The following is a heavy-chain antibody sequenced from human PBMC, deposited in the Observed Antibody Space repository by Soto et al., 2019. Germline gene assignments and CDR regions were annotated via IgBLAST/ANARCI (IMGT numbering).Heavy chain of an antibody. J-gene: IGHJ5*02. Sequence: QMQLVQSGPEVKKPGTSVKLSCKASGMTYSYTTVQWVRQTRGQRLEWIGWVVVANGNANYAQKFEERVTMTWDLSTRTAYMELSSRTSDDTAVYFCAADQWAWGQGTLVTVSS. CDR1: GMTYSYTT. CDR2: VVVANGNA. V-gene: IGHV1-58*01. D-gene: IGHD2-8*01. CDR3: AADQWA.